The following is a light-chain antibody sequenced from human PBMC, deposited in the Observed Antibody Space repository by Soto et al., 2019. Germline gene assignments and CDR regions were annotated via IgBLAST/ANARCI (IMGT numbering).Light chain of an antibody. V-gene: IGLV2-14*01. J-gene: IGLJ1*01. CDR2: EVS. CDR3: SSYSISTAYL. Sequence: QSVLTQPASVSGSPGQSITISCTGTSSDVGGYDYASWYQLHPGKAPKLMVFEVSNRPSGVSYRFSGSKSGNTASLTISGLQAEDEADYFCSSYSISTAYLFGTGTKATVL. CDR1: SSDVGGYDY.